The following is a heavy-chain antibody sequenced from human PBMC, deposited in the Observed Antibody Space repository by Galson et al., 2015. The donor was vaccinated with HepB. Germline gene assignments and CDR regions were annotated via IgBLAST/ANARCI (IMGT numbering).Heavy chain of an antibody. J-gene: IGHJ4*02. CDR1: GASISSRTYY. Sequence: ETLSLTCSVSGASISSRTYYWVWIRQPPGKGLEWIGNVHSSGVTYYNPSLKSRVTISINTSKNQFSLNLSSVTAADTAVYYCARVYDSSSADLDYWGQGTLVTVSS. D-gene: IGHD6-6*01. V-gene: IGHV4-39*07. CDR2: VHSSGVT. CDR3: ARVYDSSSADLDY.